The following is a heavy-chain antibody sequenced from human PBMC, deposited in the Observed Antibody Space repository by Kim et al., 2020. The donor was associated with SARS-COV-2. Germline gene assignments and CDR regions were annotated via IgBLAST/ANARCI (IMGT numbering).Heavy chain of an antibody. D-gene: IGHD1-26*01. CDR3: ARKWEY. V-gene: IGHV1-8*01. J-gene: IGHJ4*02. Sequence: PNSGNTGYAQKFQGRVAMTKNTSISTAYMELSSLTSEDTAVYYCARKWEYWGQGALVTVSS. CDR2: PNSGNT.